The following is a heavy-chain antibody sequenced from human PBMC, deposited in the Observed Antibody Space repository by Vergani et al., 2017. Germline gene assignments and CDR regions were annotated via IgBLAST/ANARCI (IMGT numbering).Heavy chain of an antibody. D-gene: IGHD3-10*01. CDR1: GGTFSSYA. CDR2: IIPIFGTA. Sequence: QVQLVQSGAEVKKPGSSVKVSCKASGGTFSSYAISWVRQAPGQGLEWMGGIIPIFGTANYAQKFQGRVTIPADESTSTAYMELSSLRSEDTAVYYCARKYYYGSGSYYNAYYFDYWGQGTLVTVSS. J-gene: IGHJ4*02. V-gene: IGHV1-69*01. CDR3: ARKYYYGSGSYYNAYYFDY.